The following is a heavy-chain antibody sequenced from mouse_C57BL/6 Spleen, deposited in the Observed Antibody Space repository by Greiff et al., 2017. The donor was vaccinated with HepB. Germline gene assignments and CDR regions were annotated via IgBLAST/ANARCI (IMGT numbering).Heavy chain of an antibody. D-gene: IGHD2-5*01. CDR1: GYTFTSYW. J-gene: IGHJ4*01. Sequence: QVQLQQSGAELVMPGASVKLSCKASGYTFTSYWMHWVKQRPGQGLEWIGEIDPSDSYTNYNQKFKGKSTLTVDKSSSTAYMQLSSLTSEDSAVYYCARRGYYSNSHAMDYWGQGTSVTVSS. CDR3: ARRGYYSNSHAMDY. V-gene: IGHV1-69*01. CDR2: IDPSDSYT.